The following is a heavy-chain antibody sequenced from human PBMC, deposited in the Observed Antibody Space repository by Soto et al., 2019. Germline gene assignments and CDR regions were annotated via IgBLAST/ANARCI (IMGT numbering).Heavy chain of an antibody. D-gene: IGHD1-26*01. J-gene: IGHJ4*02. Sequence: GXSGKVSVKASGGTFRGHGIAWVRQVPGQGLEWMGGIMPTFGSSTYAPKFQGRVTISADKSTSTAYMELSSLRSEDTAVYFCASERSAQYFDYWGQGTLVTVSS. CDR1: GGTFRGHG. V-gene: IGHV1-69*06. CDR2: IMPTFGSS. CDR3: ASERSAQYFDY.